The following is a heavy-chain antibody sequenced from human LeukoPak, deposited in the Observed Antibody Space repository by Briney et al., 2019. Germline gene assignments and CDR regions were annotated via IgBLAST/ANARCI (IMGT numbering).Heavy chain of an antibody. D-gene: IGHD3-10*01. V-gene: IGHV3-9*01. CDR1: GFTFDDYA. J-gene: IGHJ4*02. CDR3: ARNGRVRRVVKDLFEY. CDR2: ISWNSGSI. Sequence: GGSLRPSCAASGFTFDDYAMHWVRQAPGKGLEWVSGISWNSGSIGYADSVKGRFTISRDNAKNSLYLQMNSLRADDTAMYYCARNGRVRRVVKDLFEYWGQGTPVAVSS.